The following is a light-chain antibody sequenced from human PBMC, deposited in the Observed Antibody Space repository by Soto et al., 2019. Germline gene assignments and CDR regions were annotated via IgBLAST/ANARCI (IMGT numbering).Light chain of an antibody. V-gene: IGKV4-1*01. CDR1: QSVLYSSNNKNY. CDR3: QQYYSTPRT. CDR2: WAS. J-gene: IGKJ3*01. Sequence: DIVMTHSPDSLAVSRGERATINCKSSQSVLYSSNNKNYLAWYQQKPGQPPKLLIYWASTRESGVPDLFSGSGSETDFIRTISSLQAEDGAVYYCQQYYSTPRTFGPGTKVDIK.